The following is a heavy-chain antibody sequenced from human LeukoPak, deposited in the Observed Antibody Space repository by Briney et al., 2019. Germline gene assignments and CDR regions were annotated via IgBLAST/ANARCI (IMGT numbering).Heavy chain of an antibody. Sequence: GRSLRLSCAASGFSFGSYGMHWVRQAPGKGLEWVAIIWYDGSNKYYADSVKGRFTISRDNSKNTLYLQMNSLRAEDTAVYYCATSRYCSSTSCYALHNYYGMDVWGQGTTVTVPS. CDR1: GFSFGSYG. D-gene: IGHD2-2*01. CDR3: ATSRYCSSTSCYALHNYYGMDV. J-gene: IGHJ6*02. CDR2: IWYDGSNK. V-gene: IGHV3-33*01.